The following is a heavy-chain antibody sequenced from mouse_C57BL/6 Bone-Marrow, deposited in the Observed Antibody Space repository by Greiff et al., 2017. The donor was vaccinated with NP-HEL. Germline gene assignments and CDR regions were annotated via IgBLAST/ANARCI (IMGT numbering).Heavy chain of an antibody. D-gene: IGHD1-1*01. CDR2: ILPGSGST. CDR1: GYTFTGYW. V-gene: IGHV1-9*01. Sequence: QVQLQQSGAELMKPGASVKLSCKATGYTFTGYWIEWVKQRPGHGLEWIGEILPGSGSTNYNEKFKGKATFTADTSSNTAYMQLSSLTTEDSAIYYCATVNYYGSSPYWYFDVWGTGTTVTVSS. J-gene: IGHJ1*03. CDR3: ATVNYYGSSPYWYFDV.